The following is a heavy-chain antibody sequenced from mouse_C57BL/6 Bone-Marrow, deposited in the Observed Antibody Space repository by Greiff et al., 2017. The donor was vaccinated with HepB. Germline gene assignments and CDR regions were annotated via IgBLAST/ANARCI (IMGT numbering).Heavy chain of an antibody. V-gene: IGHV1-59*01. J-gene: IGHJ2*01. CDR1: GYTFTSYW. CDR3: ARGGQF. Sequence: QVQLKQPGAELVRPGTSVKLSCKASGYTFTSYWMHWVKQRPGQGLEWIGVIDPSDSYTNYNQKFKGKATLTVDTSSSTAYMQLSSLTSEDSAVYYCARGGQFWGQGTTLTVSS. CDR2: IDPSDSYT.